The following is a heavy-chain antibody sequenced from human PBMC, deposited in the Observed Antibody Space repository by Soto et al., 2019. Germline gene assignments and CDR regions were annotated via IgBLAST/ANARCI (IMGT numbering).Heavy chain of an antibody. Sequence: PGGSLRLSCAASGFTFSSYGMHGVRQAPVKGLEWVAVISYDGSNKYYADSVKGRFTISRDNSKNTLYLQMNSLRAEDTAVYYCAKAGTYYYDSSGYSFDYWGQGTLVTVYS. CDR3: AKAGTYYYDSSGYSFDY. D-gene: IGHD3-22*01. V-gene: IGHV3-30*18. CDR2: ISYDGSNK. J-gene: IGHJ4*02. CDR1: GFTFSSYG.